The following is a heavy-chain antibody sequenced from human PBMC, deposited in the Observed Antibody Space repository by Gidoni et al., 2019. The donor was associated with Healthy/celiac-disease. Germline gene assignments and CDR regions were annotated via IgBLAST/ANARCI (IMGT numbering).Heavy chain of an antibody. Sequence: QVQLQESGPGLVKPSQTLSLTCTVSGGSIRSGGYYWSWIRQHPGKGLEWIGYIYYSGSTYYNPSLKSRVTISVDTSKNQFSLKLSSVTAADTAVYYCARDRYYYDSSGYYYEAFDIWGQGTMVTVSS. V-gene: IGHV4-31*03. CDR1: GGSIRSGGYY. J-gene: IGHJ3*02. CDR3: ARDRYYYDSSGYYYEAFDI. CDR2: IYYSGST. D-gene: IGHD3-22*01.